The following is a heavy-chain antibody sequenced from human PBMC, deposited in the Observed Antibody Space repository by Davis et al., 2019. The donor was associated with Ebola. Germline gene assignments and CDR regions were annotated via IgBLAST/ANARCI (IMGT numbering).Heavy chain of an antibody. D-gene: IGHD4-11*01. CDR3: ARGHNYAHEY. Sequence: ASVKVSCKASGYTFTSYGISWVRQAPGQGLEWMGWISTYNGNTNYAQKFQGRVTMTRDTSNSTVYMELSSLRYDDTADYYCARGHNYAHEYWGQGTLVTVSS. CDR1: GYTFTSYG. CDR2: ISTYNGNT. V-gene: IGHV1-18*04. J-gene: IGHJ4*02.